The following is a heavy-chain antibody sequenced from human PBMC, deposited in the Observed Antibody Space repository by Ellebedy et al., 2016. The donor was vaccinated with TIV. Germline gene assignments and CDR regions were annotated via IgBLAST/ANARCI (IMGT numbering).Heavy chain of an antibody. V-gene: IGHV1-46*01. D-gene: IGHD6-13*01. Sequence: ASVKVSXXASGYTFTSYYMHWVRQAPGQGLEWMGIINPSGGSTGYAQKFQGRVTMTRNTSISTAYMELSSLRSEDTAVYYCARVLIGPRQLVRGTLFRGAGVYFDYWGQGTLVTVSS. CDR3: ARVLIGPRQLVRGTLFRGAGVYFDY. CDR2: INPSGGST. J-gene: IGHJ4*02. CDR1: GYTFTSYY.